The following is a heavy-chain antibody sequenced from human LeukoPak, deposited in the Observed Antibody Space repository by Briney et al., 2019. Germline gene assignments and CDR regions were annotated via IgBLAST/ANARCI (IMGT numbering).Heavy chain of an antibody. V-gene: IGHV3-30-3*01. J-gene: IGHJ4*02. CDR2: ISYDGSNK. CDR1: GFVFTIYT. CDR3: ARRRITGTGGFDY. Sequence: PGGSLRLSCSASGFVFTIYTMHWVRQAPGKGLEWVAVISYDGSNKYYADSVKGRFTISRDNSKNTLYLQMNSLRAEDTAVYYCARRRITGTGGFDYWGQGTLVTVSS. D-gene: IGHD1-7*01.